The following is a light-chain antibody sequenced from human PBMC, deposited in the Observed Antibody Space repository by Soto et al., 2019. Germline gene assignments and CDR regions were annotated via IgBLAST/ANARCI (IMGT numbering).Light chain of an antibody. CDR1: QRVKTF. J-gene: IGKJ5*01. CDR2: DAS. V-gene: IGKV3-11*01. Sequence: IVLTQSPATLSLSPGEGATLSCRARQRVKTFLVWYQQRPGQAPRLLIHDASHRAAGIPARFSGSGFGTDFTLTISSLEPEDAAVYYCQQRSNWPPITFGQGTRLEIK. CDR3: QQRSNWPPIT.